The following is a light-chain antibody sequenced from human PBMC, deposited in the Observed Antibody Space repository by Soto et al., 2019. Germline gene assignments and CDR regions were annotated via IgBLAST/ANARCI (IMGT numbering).Light chain of an antibody. CDR3: QSYDTGLIGYV. J-gene: IGLJ1*01. Sequence: QSVLTQPPSVSGAPGQRVTASCTGSSSNIGSGYDVHWYQQLPGTAPKLLIYGNINRPSGVPDRFSGSKSGTSASLAITGLQAEDEADYYCQSYDTGLIGYVFGTGTKLTVL. CDR1: SSNIGSGYD. CDR2: GNI. V-gene: IGLV1-40*01.